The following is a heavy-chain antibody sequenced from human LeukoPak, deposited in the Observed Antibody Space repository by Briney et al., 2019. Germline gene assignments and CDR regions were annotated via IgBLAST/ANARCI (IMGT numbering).Heavy chain of an antibody. CDR3: ASGLVGATTGSY. V-gene: IGHV1-69*13. J-gene: IGHJ4*02. D-gene: IGHD1-26*01. Sequence: GASVKVSCKASGGTFSSYAISWVRQAPGQGLEWMGGIIPIFGTANYAQKFQGRVPITADESTSTAYMELSSLRSEDTAVYYCASGLVGATTGSYWGQGTLVTVSS. CDR2: IIPIFGTA. CDR1: GGTFSSYA.